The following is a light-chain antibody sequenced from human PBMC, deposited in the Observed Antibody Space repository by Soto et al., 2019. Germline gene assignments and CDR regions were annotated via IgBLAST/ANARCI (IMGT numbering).Light chain of an antibody. CDR2: EAS. CDR3: QQRSDWPWT. Sequence: EIVLTQSPSTLSLPPGERATLSCRASQSVSSYLAWYQQKPGQAPRLLMYEASTRATGIPARFSGGGSGTDSTLTISSLEPEDFAVYYCQQRSDWPWTFGQGTKVDIK. J-gene: IGKJ1*01. V-gene: IGKV3-11*01. CDR1: QSVSSY.